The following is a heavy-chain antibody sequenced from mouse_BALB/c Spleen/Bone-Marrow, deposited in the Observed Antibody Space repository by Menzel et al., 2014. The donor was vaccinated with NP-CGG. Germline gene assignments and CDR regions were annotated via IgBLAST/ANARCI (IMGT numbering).Heavy chain of an antibody. Sequence: QVQLQQSGAELVKPGASVKLSCKASGYTFTRYWMEWVKRRPGQGLERIGEINPSNGRTNYNEKFKSKATLTVDKSSSTAYMQLSSLTSEDSAVYYCAREAYYGPDYWGQGTTLTVSS. CDR2: INPSNGRT. V-gene: IGHV1S81*02. CDR1: GYTFTRYW. J-gene: IGHJ2*01. D-gene: IGHD1-2*01. CDR3: AREAYYGPDY.